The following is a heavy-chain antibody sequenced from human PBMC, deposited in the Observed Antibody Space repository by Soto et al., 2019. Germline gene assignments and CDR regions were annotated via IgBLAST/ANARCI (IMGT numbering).Heavy chain of an antibody. CDR2: INPNSGGT. J-gene: IGHJ4*02. CDR3: ARAGAVMAVAGLKLDY. D-gene: IGHD6-19*01. Sequence: ASVKVSCKASGYTFTGYYMHWVRQAPGQGLEWMGWINPNSGGTNYAQKFQGWVTMTRDTSISTAYMELSRLRSDDTAVYYCARAGAVMAVAGLKLDYWGQGTLVTVSS. CDR1: GYTFTGYY. V-gene: IGHV1-2*04.